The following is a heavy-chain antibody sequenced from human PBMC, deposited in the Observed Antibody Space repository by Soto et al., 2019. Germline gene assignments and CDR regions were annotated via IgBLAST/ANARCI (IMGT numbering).Heavy chain of an antibody. D-gene: IGHD2-15*01. CDR2: IYWDDDK. CDR3: VHSPGGSMSSWDTGYFDF. Sequence: QITLNESGPTMMKPTTTLTLTCTVSGFSFNTDQVGVGWIRQSPGKAQEWLALIYWDDDKRYNPSLRTRLPLAYDASRTQVVITMTNMDPVDSGTYYCVHSPGGSMSSWDTGYFDFLGRWALLIVS. J-gene: IGHJ4*03. CDR1: GFSFNTDQVG. V-gene: IGHV2-5*02.